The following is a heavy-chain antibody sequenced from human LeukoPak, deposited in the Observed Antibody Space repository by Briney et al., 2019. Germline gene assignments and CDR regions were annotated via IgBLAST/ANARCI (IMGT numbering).Heavy chain of an antibody. CDR2: IDPSDSYT. V-gene: IGHV5-10-1*01. CDR3: ARQPMYYYGSGSSTHSDDY. J-gene: IGHJ4*02. Sequence: GESLKISCKGSGYSFTSYWISWVRQMPGCGLEWMGRIDPSDSYTNYSPSFQGHVTISADKSISTAYLQWSSLKASDTAMYYCARQPMYYYGSGSSTHSDDYWGQGTLVTVSS. CDR1: GYSFTSYW. D-gene: IGHD3-10*01.